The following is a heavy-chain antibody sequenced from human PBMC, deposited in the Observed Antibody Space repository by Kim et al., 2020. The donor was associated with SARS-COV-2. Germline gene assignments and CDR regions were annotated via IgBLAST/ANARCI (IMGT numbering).Heavy chain of an antibody. CDR1: GFTFSNAW. CDR2: IKSKTDGGTT. D-gene: IGHD1-26*01. Sequence: GGSLRLSCAASGFTFSNAWMSWVRQAPGKGLEWVGRIKSKTDGGTTDYAAPVKGRFTISRDDSKNTLYLQMNSLKTEDTAVYYCTTDRLGGSYRWFDPWGQGTLVTVSS. CDR3: TTDRLGGSYRWFDP. J-gene: IGHJ5*02. V-gene: IGHV3-15*01.